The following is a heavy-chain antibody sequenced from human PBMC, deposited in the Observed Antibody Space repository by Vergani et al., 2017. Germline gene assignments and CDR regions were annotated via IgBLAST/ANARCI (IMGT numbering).Heavy chain of an antibody. Sequence: QVQLVESGGGVVQPGRSLRLSCAASGFTFSSYGMHWVRQAPGKGLEWVAVISYDGSNKYYADSVKGRFTISRDNSKNTLYLQMNSLRAEDTAMYYCAKDVNLGIAAAAYLFDYWGQGTLVTVSS. CDR2: ISYDGSNK. J-gene: IGHJ4*02. D-gene: IGHD6-13*01. CDR3: AKDVNLGIAAAAYLFDY. V-gene: IGHV3-30*18. CDR1: GFTFSSYG.